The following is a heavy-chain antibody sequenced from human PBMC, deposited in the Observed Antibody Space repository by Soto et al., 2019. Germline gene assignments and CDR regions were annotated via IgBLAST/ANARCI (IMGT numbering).Heavy chain of an antibody. CDR3: AKSLWDTSGWKTDY. CDR2: IYYSGSI. D-gene: IGHD6-19*01. CDR1: GDSISSLS. Sequence: SGTLYLSHPFSGDSISSLSWSWFRQPPGKGLEWIGYIYYSGSINYNPSLKSRVTISVDPSKNQFSLRLSSVTAADTAVYYCAKSLWDTSGWKTDYWGQGTLVT. J-gene: IGHJ4*02. V-gene: IGHV4-59*01.